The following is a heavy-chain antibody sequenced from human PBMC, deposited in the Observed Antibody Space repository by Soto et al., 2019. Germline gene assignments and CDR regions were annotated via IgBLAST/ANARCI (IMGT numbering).Heavy chain of an antibody. V-gene: IGHV1-24*01. CDR1: GYTLTELS. CDR2: FDPEDGET. Sequence: ASVKVSCKVSGYTLTELSMHWVRQAPGKGLEWMGGFDPEDGETIYAQKFQGRVTMTEDTSTDTAYMERSSLRSEDTAVYYCATTVSSIAARPDWGQGTLVTVSS. CDR3: ATTVSSIAARPD. J-gene: IGHJ4*02. D-gene: IGHD6-6*01.